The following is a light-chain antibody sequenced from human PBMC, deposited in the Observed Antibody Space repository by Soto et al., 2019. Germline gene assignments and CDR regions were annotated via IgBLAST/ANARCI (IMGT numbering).Light chain of an antibody. CDR1: QSIYSS. CDR3: QQSYSAPYT. V-gene: IGKV1-39*01. Sequence: DIQITQSPSSLSASVGDRVTITCRASQSIYSSLNWYHQKPGKASKLLIYAASNLQSGVPSRFSGSGSGTDFTLSISSLQPEDFATYYCQQSYSAPYTFGQGTKLEI. CDR2: AAS. J-gene: IGKJ2*01.